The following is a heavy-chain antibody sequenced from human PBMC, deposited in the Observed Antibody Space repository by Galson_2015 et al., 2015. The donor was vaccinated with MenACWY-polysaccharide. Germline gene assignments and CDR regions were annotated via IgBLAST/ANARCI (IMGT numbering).Heavy chain of an antibody. D-gene: IGHD1-14*01. CDR3: AKSRTAADGFDI. V-gene: IGHV3-23*01. Sequence: LRLSCAASGFTFIIYAMSWVRQAPGKGLEWVSAFTGNGGAAYYADSVEGRFIISRDDSKHTLYLQMNSLRDEDTAVYFCAKSRTAADGFDIWGQGTMVTVSS. CDR2: FTGNGGAA. J-gene: IGHJ3*02. CDR1: GFTFIIYA.